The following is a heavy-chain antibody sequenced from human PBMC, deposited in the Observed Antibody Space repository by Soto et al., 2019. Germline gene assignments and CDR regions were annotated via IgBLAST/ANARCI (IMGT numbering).Heavy chain of an antibody. CDR1: GFTFSSYA. V-gene: IGHV3-23*01. D-gene: IGHD6-13*01. J-gene: IGHJ4*02. CDR3: AKDWGAAAGTGQTFDY. Sequence: GGSLRLSCAASGFTFSSYAMSWVRQAPGKGLEWVSAISGSGGSTYYADSVKGRFTISRDNSKNTLYLQMNSLRAEDTAVYYCAKDWGAAAGTGQTFDYWGQGTLVTVSS. CDR2: ISGSGGST.